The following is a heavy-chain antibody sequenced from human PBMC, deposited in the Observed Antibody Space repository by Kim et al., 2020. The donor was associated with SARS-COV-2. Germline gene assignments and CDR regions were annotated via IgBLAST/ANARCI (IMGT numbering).Heavy chain of an antibody. J-gene: IGHJ4*02. CDR3: GRSNGWVDY. Sequence: INYADSMKGRITSSRADAKHTLYLQMNSLRAEDTAVYYCGRSNGWVDYWGQGTLVTVSS. CDR2: I. D-gene: IGHD3-22*01. V-gene: IGHV3-74*01.